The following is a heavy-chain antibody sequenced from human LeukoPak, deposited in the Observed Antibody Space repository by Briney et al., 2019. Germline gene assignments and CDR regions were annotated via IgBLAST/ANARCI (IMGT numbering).Heavy chain of an antibody. Sequence: GGSLRLSCAASGFTFSSYWISWVRQAPGKGLEWVANIKQDGSEKNYVDSVKGRFTIFRHNAKNSLYLQMNSLRAEDTAVYYCARDQPFGSYWGQGTLVTVSS. J-gene: IGHJ4*02. D-gene: IGHD3-10*01. CDR2: IKQDGSEK. V-gene: IGHV3-7*03. CDR3: ARDQPFGSY. CDR1: GFTFSSYW.